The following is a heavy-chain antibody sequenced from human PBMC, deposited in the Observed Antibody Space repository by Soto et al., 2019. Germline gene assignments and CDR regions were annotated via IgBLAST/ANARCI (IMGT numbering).Heavy chain of an antibody. V-gene: IGHV1-18*01. CDR1: GYTFTSYG. CDR2: ISAYNGNT. J-gene: IGHJ3*02. CDR3: ARPYCSSTSCYRIDAFDI. D-gene: IGHD2-2*01. Sequence: ASVKVSCKASGYTFTSYGLSWVRQAPGQELEWMGWISAYNGNTNYAQKLQGRVTMTTDTSTSTAYMELRSLRSDDTAVYYCARPYCSSTSCYRIDAFDIWGQGTMVTVSS.